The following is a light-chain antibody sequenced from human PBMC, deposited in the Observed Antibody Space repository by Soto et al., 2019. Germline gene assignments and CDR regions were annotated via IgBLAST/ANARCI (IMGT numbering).Light chain of an antibody. J-gene: IGLJ3*02. V-gene: IGLV2-18*01. CDR1: SSDVGNSNG. Sequence: QSVLTQPPSVSGSPGQSVAISCTGTSSDVGNSNGVSWYHQPPGTAPKLMIYDVNNRPSGVPDRFSGSKSGNTASLGITGLQTGDEADYYCAAWDTSLSGGVFGGGTKLTVL. CDR3: AAWDTSLSGGV. CDR2: DVN.